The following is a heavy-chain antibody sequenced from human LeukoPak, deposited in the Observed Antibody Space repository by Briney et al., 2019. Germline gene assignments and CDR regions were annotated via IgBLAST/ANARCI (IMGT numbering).Heavy chain of an antibody. J-gene: IGHJ6*02. D-gene: IGHD3-3*01. CDR2: ISYDGSNK. Sequence: PGGSLRLSCAASGFTFSSYAMHWVRQASGKGLEWVAVISYDGSNKYYADSVKGRFTISRDNSKNTLYLQMNSLRAEDTAVYYCARDLLRFLEWYAYYYYGMDVWGQGTTVTVSS. CDR3: ARDLLRFLEWYAYYYYGMDV. CDR1: GFTFSSYA. V-gene: IGHV3-30-3*01.